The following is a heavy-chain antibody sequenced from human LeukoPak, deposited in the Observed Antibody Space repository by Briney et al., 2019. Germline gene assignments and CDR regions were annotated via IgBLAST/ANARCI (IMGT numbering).Heavy chain of an antibody. Sequence: GGSLRLSCAASGFTFSSYAMSWVRQAPGKGLEWVSTFSGSGGNTYYADSVKGRFTISRDNSKNTLYLQMNSLRAEDTAVYYCAKDRGRYSNYARNAGLDYWGQGTLVTVSS. D-gene: IGHD4-11*01. J-gene: IGHJ4*02. V-gene: IGHV3-23*01. CDR3: AKDRGRYSNYARNAGLDY. CDR2: FSGSGGNT. CDR1: GFTFSSYA.